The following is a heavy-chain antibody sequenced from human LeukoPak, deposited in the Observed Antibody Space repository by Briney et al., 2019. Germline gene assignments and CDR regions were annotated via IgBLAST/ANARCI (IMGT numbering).Heavy chain of an antibody. J-gene: IGHJ4*02. Sequence: GGSLRLSCAASGFTFSSYAMSWVRQAPGKGLEWVSAISGSGGSTYYADSVKGRFTISRDNSKNTLYLQMNSLRAEDTAVYYCAKDDYESSGYHSAFDYWGQGTLVTVSS. D-gene: IGHD3-22*01. CDR3: AKDDYESSGYHSAFDY. CDR2: ISGSGGST. CDR1: GFTFSSYA. V-gene: IGHV3-23*01.